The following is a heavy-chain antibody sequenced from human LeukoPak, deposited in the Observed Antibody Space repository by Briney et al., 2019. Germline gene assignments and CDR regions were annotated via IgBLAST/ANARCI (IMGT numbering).Heavy chain of an antibody. CDR3: AREGVRVVPDATDY. V-gene: IGHV3-7*01. D-gene: IGHD2-2*01. CDR2: IKQDGSEK. J-gene: IGHJ4*02. CDR1: GFTFSSYW. Sequence: GGSLRLSCAASGFTFSSYWMSWVRQAPGKGLEWVANIKQDGSEKYYVDSVKGRFTISRDNAKNSLYLQMNSLRAEDTAVYYCAREGVRVVPDATDYWGQGTLVTVSS.